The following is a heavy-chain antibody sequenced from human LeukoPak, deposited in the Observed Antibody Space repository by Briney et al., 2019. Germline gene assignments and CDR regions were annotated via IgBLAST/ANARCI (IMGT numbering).Heavy chain of an antibody. CDR1: GFTFSSYS. Sequence: GGSLRLSCAASGFTFSSYSMNWVRQAPGKGLEWVSSISSSGSYIYYADSVKGRFTISRDNAKNSLYLQMNSLRAEDTAVYYCARDQYYDILTGYYSDAFDIWGQGTMVTVSS. CDR2: ISSSGSYI. CDR3: ARDQYYDILTGYYSDAFDI. D-gene: IGHD3-9*01. V-gene: IGHV3-21*01. J-gene: IGHJ3*02.